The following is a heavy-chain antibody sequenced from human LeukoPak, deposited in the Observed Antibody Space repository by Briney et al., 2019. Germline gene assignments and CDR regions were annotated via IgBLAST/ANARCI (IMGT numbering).Heavy chain of an antibody. D-gene: IGHD5-12*01. Sequence: SETLSLTCAVYGGSFSGYYWSWIRQPPGKGLEWIGEINHSGSTNYNPSLKSRVTISVDTSKNQFSLELSSVTAADTAVYYCARGKVAFPFDYWGQGTLVTVSS. CDR2: INHSGST. CDR1: GGSFSGYY. CDR3: ARGKVAFPFDY. V-gene: IGHV4-34*01. J-gene: IGHJ4*02.